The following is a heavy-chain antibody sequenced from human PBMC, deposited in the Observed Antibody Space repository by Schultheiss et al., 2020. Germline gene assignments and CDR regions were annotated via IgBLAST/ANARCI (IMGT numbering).Heavy chain of an antibody. CDR2: ISYDGSNK. V-gene: IGHV3-30*03. D-gene: IGHD2-2*01. CDR3: ARDPRYCSSTSCYEGDY. Sequence: GGSLRLSCAASGFTFSSYSMNWVRQAPGKGLEWVAVISYDGSNKYYADSVKGRFTISRDNAKNSLYLQMNSLRAEDTAVYYCARDPRYCSSTSCYEGDYWGQGTLVTVSA. J-gene: IGHJ4*02. CDR1: GFTFSSYS.